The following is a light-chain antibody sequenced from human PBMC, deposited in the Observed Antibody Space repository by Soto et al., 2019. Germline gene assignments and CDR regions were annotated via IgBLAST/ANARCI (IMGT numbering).Light chain of an antibody. Sequence: DIQMTQSPSTLSASVGDRVTITCRASQSFTTWLAWFQQKPGKAPKLLIYDASNLESGVPSRFSGSGSGTGFTLTISSLQPDDFATYYCQQYSSYSWTFGQGTKVDIK. CDR1: QSFTTW. CDR2: DAS. CDR3: QQYSSYSWT. V-gene: IGKV1-5*01. J-gene: IGKJ1*01.